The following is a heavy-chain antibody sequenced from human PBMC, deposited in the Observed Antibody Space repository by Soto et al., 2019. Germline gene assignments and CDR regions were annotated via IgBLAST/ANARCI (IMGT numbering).Heavy chain of an antibody. CDR1: RDTFSKYA. D-gene: IGHD3-16*01. V-gene: IGHV1-69*13. CDR2: IIPIFGSR. Sequence: GASVKVSCKASRDTFSKYAINWVQQAPGQGLEWMGWIIPIFGSRKYAEKFQGRVTITADESTSTAYMDLRSLRFEDTAVYYCARGETYLGVWGQGTTVTVSS. CDR3: ARGETYLGV. J-gene: IGHJ6*02.